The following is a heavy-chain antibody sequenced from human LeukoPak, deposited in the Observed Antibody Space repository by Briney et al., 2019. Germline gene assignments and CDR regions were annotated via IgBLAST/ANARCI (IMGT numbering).Heavy chain of an antibody. D-gene: IGHD3-16*01. CDR3: TIVWVKGRFDP. CDR2: IKSKVDGGTT. Sequence: PGGSLRLSCAASGFTFSDAWMSWVCQAPGKGLEWVGRIKSKVDGGTTDYAAPVKGRFTISRDDSKNTLCLQMSSLKTEDTAVYYCTIVWVKGRFDPWGQGTLVTVSS. J-gene: IGHJ5*02. CDR1: GFTFSDAW. V-gene: IGHV3-15*01.